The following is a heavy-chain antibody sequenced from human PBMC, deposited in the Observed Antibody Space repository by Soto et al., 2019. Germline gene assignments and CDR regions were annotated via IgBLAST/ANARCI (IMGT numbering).Heavy chain of an antibody. CDR2: ITGSGSTT. CDR3: AKDFTAYLSSWFHL. J-gene: IGHJ5*02. CDR1: EFTFSSNA. Sequence: GESLKISCAASEFTFSSNAMHWVRQAPGKGLEWVSGITGSGSTTFYADSVKGRFTISRDNSKNTLYLHMSSLRAEDTAIYYCAKDFTAYLSSWFHLWGQGTLVTVSS. V-gene: IGHV3-23*01. D-gene: IGHD6-13*01.